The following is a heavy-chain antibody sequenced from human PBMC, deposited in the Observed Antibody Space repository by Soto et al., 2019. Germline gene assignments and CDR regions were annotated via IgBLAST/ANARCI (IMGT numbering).Heavy chain of an antibody. D-gene: IGHD1-26*01. CDR3: ARGHIVGANPTRY. Sequence: QVQLVQSGAEVKNPGASVKVSCKASGCTFTSYDINWVRQATGQGLEWMGWMNPNSGNTGYALKFQGRVTMTRDTSVNTAYMELSSLSSEDTAVYYCARGHIVGANPTRYWGQGTLVTVSS. J-gene: IGHJ4*02. CDR1: GCTFTSYD. CDR2: MNPNSGNT. V-gene: IGHV1-8*01.